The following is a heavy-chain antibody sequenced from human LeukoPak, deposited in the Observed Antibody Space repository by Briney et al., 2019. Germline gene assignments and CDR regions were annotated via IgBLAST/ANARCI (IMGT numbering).Heavy chain of an antibody. CDR1: GGSISGYY. CDR3: GRAGRYCSGGTCYGENWFDP. CDR2: IHSSGNT. Sequence: SETLSLTCTVSGGSISGYYWNWIRQPPGKGLEWLGYIHSSGNTRYNPSLRSRVTMSVDTSKNQFSLKLNSVTAADTAVYYCGRAGRYCSGGTCYGENWFDPWGQGTLVTVSS. V-gene: IGHV4-59*01. J-gene: IGHJ5*02. D-gene: IGHD2-15*01.